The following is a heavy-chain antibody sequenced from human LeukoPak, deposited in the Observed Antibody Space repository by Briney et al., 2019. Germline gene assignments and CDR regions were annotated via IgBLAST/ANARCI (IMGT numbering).Heavy chain of an antibody. Sequence: PGGSLRLSCAASGFTFSSYSMNWVRQAPGKGLEWVSSISSSSSYIYYADSVKGRFTISRDNSKNTLYLQMNSLRAEDTAVYYCAKALEGPMVRGVNLPLDYWGQGTLVTVSS. CDR1: GFTFSSYS. CDR3: AKALEGPMVRGVNLPLDY. CDR2: ISSSSSYI. V-gene: IGHV3-21*04. J-gene: IGHJ4*02. D-gene: IGHD3-10*01.